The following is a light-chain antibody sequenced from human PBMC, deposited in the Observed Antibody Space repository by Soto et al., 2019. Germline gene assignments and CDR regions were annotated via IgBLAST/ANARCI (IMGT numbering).Light chain of an antibody. J-gene: IGKJ4*01. CDR3: QQSYSTLALT. V-gene: IGKV1-39*01. CDR2: AAS. CDR1: QSIASY. Sequence: DIQMTQSPSSLSASVGDRITITCRASQSIASYLNWYQQTPGKAPKLLIYAASSLQSGVPSRFSGSGSGTDFTLTISSLQPEDFATYYCQQSYSTLALTFGGGTKVEIK.